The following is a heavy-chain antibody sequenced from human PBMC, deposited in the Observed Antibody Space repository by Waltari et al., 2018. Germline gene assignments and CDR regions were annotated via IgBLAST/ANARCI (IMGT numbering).Heavy chain of an antibody. V-gene: IGHV1-18*01. CDR3: ARGGGWRRDSLFGVVTRFTTWFDP. Sequence: QVQLVQSGPEVGKPGASVKVSCKASGYTFDGYTITWVRQAPGQGLEWMAWVSTYNGNTDYAQTFQGRVTLTADTSTTTVNMELRGLRPDDTAVYYCARGGGWRRDSLFGVVTRFTTWFDPWGQGTLVTVSS. J-gene: IGHJ5*02. CDR1: GYTFDGYT. D-gene: IGHD3-3*01. CDR2: VSTYNGNT.